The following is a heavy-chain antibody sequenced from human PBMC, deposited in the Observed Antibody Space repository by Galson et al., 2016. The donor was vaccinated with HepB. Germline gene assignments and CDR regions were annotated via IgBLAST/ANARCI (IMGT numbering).Heavy chain of an antibody. J-gene: IGHJ4*02. V-gene: IGHV3-23*01. Sequence: SLRLSCAASGFTFSSFGMSWVRQAPGKAPEWVSVISDSGGATYYADSVKGRFTISRDNSKNTLHLQMNSLRAEDTALYYCVRERAGIWDNFDSWGQGTLVTVPS. CDR3: VRERAGIWDNFDS. CDR2: ISDSGGAT. D-gene: IGHD2/OR15-2a*01. CDR1: GFTFSSFG.